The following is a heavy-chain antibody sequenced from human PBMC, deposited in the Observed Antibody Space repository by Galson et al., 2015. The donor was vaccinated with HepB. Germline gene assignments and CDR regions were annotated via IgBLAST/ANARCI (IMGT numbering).Heavy chain of an antibody. Sequence: SLRLSCAASGFTFSSYAMSWVRQAPGKGLEWVSSISGRGDNTYYADSVKGRFTISRDNSRSTLYLQMNSLRAEDTAVYYCARDYGHYYKSGALPFHYFDLWGQGILVTVSS. D-gene: IGHD3-10*01. V-gene: IGHV3-23*01. J-gene: IGHJ5*02. CDR1: GFTFSSYA. CDR2: ISGRGDNT. CDR3: ARDYGHYYKSGALPFHYFDL.